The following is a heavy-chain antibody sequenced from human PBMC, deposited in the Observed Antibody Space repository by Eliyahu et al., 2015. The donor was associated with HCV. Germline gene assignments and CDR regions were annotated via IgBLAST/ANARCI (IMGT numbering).Heavy chain of an antibody. CDR2: IYYXGST. D-gene: IGHD3-3*01. V-gene: IGHV4-31*03. Sequence: QVQLQESGPGLVKPSQTLSLTCTVSXXXIXSGGYYWSWIRQHPGKGLEWIGYIYYXGSTYYNPSLKSRVTISVDTSKNQFSLKLSSVTAADTAVYYCATSNDFWSGYYTTEYFQHWGQGTLVTVSS. CDR3: ATSNDFWSGYYTTEYFQH. J-gene: IGHJ1*01. CDR1: XXXIXSGGYY.